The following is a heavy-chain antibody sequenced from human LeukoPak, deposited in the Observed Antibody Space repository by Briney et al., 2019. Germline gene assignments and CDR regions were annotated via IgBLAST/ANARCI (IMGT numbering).Heavy chain of an antibody. Sequence: GGSLRLSCAASGFTVSSNYMSWVRQAPGKGLEWVSSISSSSSYIYYADSVKGRFTISRDDAKNSLYLQMNSLRAEDTAVYYCARDGVVTAIRFDYWGQGTLVTVSS. J-gene: IGHJ4*02. V-gene: IGHV3-21*01. CDR2: ISSSSSYI. CDR1: GFTVSSNY. CDR3: ARDGVVTAIRFDY. D-gene: IGHD2-21*02.